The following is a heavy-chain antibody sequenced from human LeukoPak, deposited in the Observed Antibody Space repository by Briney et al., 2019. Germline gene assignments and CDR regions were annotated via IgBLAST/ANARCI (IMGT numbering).Heavy chain of an antibody. V-gene: IGHV3-23*01. J-gene: IGHJ4*02. Sequence: TGGSLRLSCVVYGFTFSNYAMSWVRQAPWKGLEWVSAISGDGVTTYYADSVKGRFTISRDNSKNTLYLQMNSLRAQDTAVYYCAKDRDIVVVPAALEFWGQGTLVTVSS. CDR2: ISGDGVTT. D-gene: IGHD2-2*01. CDR3: AKDRDIVVVPAALEF. CDR1: GFTFSNYA.